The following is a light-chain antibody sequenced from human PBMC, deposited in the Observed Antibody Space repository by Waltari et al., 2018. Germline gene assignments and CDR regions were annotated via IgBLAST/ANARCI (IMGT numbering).Light chain of an antibody. CDR2: EVS. CDR3: SSNAIGSNQFYV. CDR1: SSDVTPYNY. Sequence: QSALTQPPSASGSPGQSVTISCIGSSSDVTPYNYVSWYQQHPGKAPKLIIYEVSRRPSGVPDRFSGSKSGNTASLTVSGLQAEDEADYYCSSNAIGSNQFYVFGTGTKVTVL. V-gene: IGLV2-8*01. J-gene: IGLJ1*01.